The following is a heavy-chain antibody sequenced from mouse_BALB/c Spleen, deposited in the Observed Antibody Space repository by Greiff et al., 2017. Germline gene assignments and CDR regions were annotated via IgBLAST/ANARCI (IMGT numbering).Heavy chain of an antibody. D-gene: IGHD2-14*01. CDR1: GYTFTNHH. CDR2: INPYNDYT. Sequence: EVQRVESGAELVRPGASVKISCKAFGYTFTNHHINWVKQRPGQGLDWIGYINPYNDYTSYNQKFKGKATLTVDKSSSTAYMELSSLTSEDSAVYYCASLYRYDGGFAYWGQGTLVTVSA. J-gene: IGHJ3*01. CDR3: ASLYRYDGGFAY. V-gene: IGHV1S45*01.